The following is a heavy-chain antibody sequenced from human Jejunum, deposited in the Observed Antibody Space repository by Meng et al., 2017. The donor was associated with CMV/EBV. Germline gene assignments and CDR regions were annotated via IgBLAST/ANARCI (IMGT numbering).Heavy chain of an antibody. CDR1: EFTYW. J-gene: IGHJ4*02. CDR2: INSDGSTA. V-gene: IGHV3-74*01. Sequence: SLRRSCAASEFTYWMHWVRQAPGKGLVWVSRINSDGSTARYADSVKGRFTISRDNAKNTLYLQMNSLRAEDTAVYYCARGGGPDYWGRGTLVTVSS. D-gene: IGHD3-16*01. CDR3: ARGGGPDY.